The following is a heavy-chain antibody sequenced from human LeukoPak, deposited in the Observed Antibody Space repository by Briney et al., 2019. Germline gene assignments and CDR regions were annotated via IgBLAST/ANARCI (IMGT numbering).Heavy chain of an antibody. CDR2: FDPEDGET. CDR3: ATRRVTTTSYYYYGMDV. D-gene: IGHD4-11*01. Sequence: ASVKVSCKASGYTSTSYAMHWVRQAPGKGLEWMGGFDPEDGETIYAQKFQGRVTMTEDTSTDTAYMELSSLRSEDAAVYYCATRRVTTTSYYYYGMDVWGQGTTVTVSS. CDR1: GYTSTSYA. V-gene: IGHV1-24*01. J-gene: IGHJ6*02.